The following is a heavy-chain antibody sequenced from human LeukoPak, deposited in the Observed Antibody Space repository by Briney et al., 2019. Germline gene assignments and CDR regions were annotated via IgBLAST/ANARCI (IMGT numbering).Heavy chain of an antibody. CDR3: ARDAVDTANAV. Sequence: GGSVRLSCAASVFTFSTYWMHWVRQAPWKGLVWVSHINSDGSITSYADSVKGRFTISRDNAKNTLYLQMNSLRAEDTAVYYCARDAVDTANAVWGQGTTVTVSS. J-gene: IGHJ6*02. D-gene: IGHD5-18*01. CDR1: VFTFSTYW. V-gene: IGHV3-74*01. CDR2: INSDGSIT.